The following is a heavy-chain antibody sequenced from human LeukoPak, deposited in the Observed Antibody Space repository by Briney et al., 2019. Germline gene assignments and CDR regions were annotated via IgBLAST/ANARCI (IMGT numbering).Heavy chain of an antibody. J-gene: IGHJ5*02. CDR3: AKKGGGQLVNTRRWFDP. V-gene: IGHV4-34*01. CDR1: GGSFSGYY. Sequence: PSETLSLTCAVYGGSFSGYYWTWIRQPPGKGLEWIGEINHSGTTYYNPSLKSRVTISLATSKNQFSLKLISVTAADTAVYYCAKKGGGQLVNTRRWFDPWGQGTLVTVSS. D-gene: IGHD6-13*01. CDR2: INHSGTT.